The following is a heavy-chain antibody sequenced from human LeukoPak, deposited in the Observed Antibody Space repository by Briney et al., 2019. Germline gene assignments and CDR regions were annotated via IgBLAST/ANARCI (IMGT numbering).Heavy chain of an antibody. J-gene: IGHJ4*02. D-gene: IGHD1-26*01. CDR1: GGSISSNSYY. CDR2: IYYSGST. Sequence: SETLSLTCAVSGGSISSNSYYWGWIHQPPGKGLEWIGSIYYSGSTNYNPSLKSRVTISVDTSKNQFSLKLSSVTAADTAVYYCARGGASYYRGRCIDYWGQGTLVTVSS. V-gene: IGHV4-39*07. CDR3: ARGGASYYRGRCIDY.